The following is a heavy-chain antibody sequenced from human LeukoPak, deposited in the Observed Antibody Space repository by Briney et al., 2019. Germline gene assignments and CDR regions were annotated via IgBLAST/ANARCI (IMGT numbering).Heavy chain of an antibody. V-gene: IGHV3-30*04. Sequence: PGGSLRLSCAASGFTFSSYAIHWVRQAPGKGLEWVAVISFDGSNKYFADSVKGRFTISRDNSKNTLYLQMNSLGPEDTAVYYCARPYYYDGSGYFDYWGQGSLVTVS. CDR3: ARPYYYDGSGYFDY. CDR1: GFTFSSYA. CDR2: ISFDGSNK. D-gene: IGHD3-22*01. J-gene: IGHJ4*02.